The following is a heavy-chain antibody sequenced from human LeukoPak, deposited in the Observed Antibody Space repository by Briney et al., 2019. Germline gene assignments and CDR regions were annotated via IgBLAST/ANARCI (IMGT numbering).Heavy chain of an antibody. J-gene: IGHJ4*02. CDR3: ARGPPPNYGGNELVY. CDR2: IIPIFGTA. V-gene: IGHV1-69*05. CDR1: GGTFSSYA. Sequence: ASVKVSCKASGGTFSSYAISWVRQAPGQGLEWMGGIIPIFGTASYAQKFQGRVTMTRDTSTSTVYMELSRLRSEDTAVYYCARGPPPNYGGNELVYWGQGTLVTVSS. D-gene: IGHD4-23*01.